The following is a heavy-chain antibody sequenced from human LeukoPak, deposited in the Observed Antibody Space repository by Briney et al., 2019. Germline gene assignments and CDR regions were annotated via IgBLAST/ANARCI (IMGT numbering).Heavy chain of an antibody. CDR2: ISGSGGST. D-gene: IGHD3-10*01. V-gene: IGHV3-23*01. CDR3: AKDSVPYYYGSGSYPDY. J-gene: IGHJ4*02. Sequence: HPGGSLRLSCAASGFTFNNYAMSWVRQAPGKGLEWVSGISGSGGSTYYADSVKGRFTISRDNSKNTLYLQMNSLTAEDTAVYYCAKDSVPYYYGSGSYPDYWGQGTLVTVSS. CDR1: GFTFNNYA.